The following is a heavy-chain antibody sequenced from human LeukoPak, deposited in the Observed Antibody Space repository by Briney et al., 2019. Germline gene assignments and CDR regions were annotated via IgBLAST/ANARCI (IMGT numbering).Heavy chain of an antibody. CDR1: GYTFTSYY. J-gene: IGHJ3*02. CDR3: ARDSDIVVVPAAGDAFDI. Sequence: GASVKVSCKASGYTFTSYYMHWVRQAPGQGLEWMGIINPSGGSTSYAQKFQGRVTMTRDTSTSTVYMELSSLRSEDTAVYYCARDSDIVVVPAAGDAFDIWGQGTMVTVSS. V-gene: IGHV1-46*01. D-gene: IGHD2-2*01. CDR2: INPSGGST.